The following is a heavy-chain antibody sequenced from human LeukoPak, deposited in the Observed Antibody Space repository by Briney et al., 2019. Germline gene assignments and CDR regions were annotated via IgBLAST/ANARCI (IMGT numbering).Heavy chain of an antibody. Sequence: ASVKVSCKASGYTFTGYYMHWVRQAPGQGLEWMGWINPNSGGTNYAQKFQGRVTMTRDTSISTAYMELSRLRSDDTAMYYCARDLPEDIVVVPAAIGADNWFDPWGQGTLVTVSS. CDR3: ARDLPEDIVVVPAAIGADNWFDP. J-gene: IGHJ5*02. D-gene: IGHD2-2*02. CDR2: INPNSGGT. CDR1: GYTFTGYY. V-gene: IGHV1-2*02.